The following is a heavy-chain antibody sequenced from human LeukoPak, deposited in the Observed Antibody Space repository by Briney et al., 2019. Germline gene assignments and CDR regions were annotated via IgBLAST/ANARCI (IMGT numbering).Heavy chain of an antibody. D-gene: IGHD3-22*01. CDR3: ARAGPTSIGFDY. J-gene: IGHJ4*02. Sequence: GGSLRLSCAASGFTVSSNYMSWVRQAPGKGLEWVSVIYSGGSTYYADSVRGRFTISRDNSKNTLYLQMNSLRAEDTAVYYCARAGPTSIGFDYWGQGTLVTVSS. CDR2: IYSGGST. CDR1: GFTVSSNY. V-gene: IGHV3-53*01.